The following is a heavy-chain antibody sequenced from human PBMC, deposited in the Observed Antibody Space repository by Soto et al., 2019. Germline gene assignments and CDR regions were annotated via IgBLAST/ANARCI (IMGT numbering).Heavy chain of an antibody. V-gene: IGHV4-30-4*01. CDR1: GGTISSGDYY. CDR3: ATIKLGSNRLDY. CDR2: IYYSGST. D-gene: IGHD3-10*01. Sequence: QVQLQESGPGLVKPSQTLSLTCTVSGGTISSGDYYWSWIRQPPGKGLEWIGYIYYSGSTYYNPSLKSRVTISVDTSKNHFSLKLSSVTAADTAVYYCATIKLGSNRLDYWGQGTLVTVSS. J-gene: IGHJ4*02.